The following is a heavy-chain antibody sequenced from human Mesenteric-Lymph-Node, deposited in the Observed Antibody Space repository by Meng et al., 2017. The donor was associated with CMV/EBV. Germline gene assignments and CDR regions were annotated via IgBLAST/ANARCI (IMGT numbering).Heavy chain of an antibody. D-gene: IGHD2-2*01. CDR1: GFTFSGHV. CDR3: ASPMYCSTTSCLWTFNS. Sequence: GESLKISCAASGFTFSGHVMSWVRQPPGKGLEWVAVTSHNGGNRYYADSVKGRFTISRDNSQNTLYLDMNNLRSEDTAIYYCASPMYCSTTSCLWTFNSWGQGTLVTVSS. CDR2: TSHNGGNR. J-gene: IGHJ4*02. V-gene: IGHV3-30*03.